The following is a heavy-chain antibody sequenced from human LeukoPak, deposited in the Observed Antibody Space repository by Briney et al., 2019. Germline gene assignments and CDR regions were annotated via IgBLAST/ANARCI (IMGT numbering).Heavy chain of an antibody. D-gene: IGHD3-22*01. J-gene: IGHJ4*02. CDR3: ARDSRGCYDSSGYFDY. Sequence: SETLSLTCTVSGDSVSSDSYYWSWIRQPPGKALEWIAYIYYSGSTKYNPSLKSRVTITVDTSKNQFSLKLSSVTTADTAVYYCARDSRGCYDSSGYFDYWGQGTLVTVSS. CDR1: GDSVSSDSYY. CDR2: IYYSGST. V-gene: IGHV4-61*01.